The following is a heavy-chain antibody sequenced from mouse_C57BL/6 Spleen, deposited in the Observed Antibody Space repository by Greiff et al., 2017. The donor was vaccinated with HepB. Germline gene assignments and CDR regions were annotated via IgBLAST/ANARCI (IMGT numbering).Heavy chain of an antibody. CDR3: ARSGIYYGNYYFDY. D-gene: IGHD2-1*01. J-gene: IGHJ2*01. V-gene: IGHV1-42*01. CDR1: GYSFTGYY. Sequence: VQLQQSGPELVKPGASVKISCKASGYSFTGYYMNWVKQSTEKSLEWIGEINPRTGGTTYNQKFKAKATLTVDKSSSTAYMQLKSLTSEDSAVYYRARSGIYYGNYYFDYWGQGTTLTVSS. CDR2: INPRTGGT.